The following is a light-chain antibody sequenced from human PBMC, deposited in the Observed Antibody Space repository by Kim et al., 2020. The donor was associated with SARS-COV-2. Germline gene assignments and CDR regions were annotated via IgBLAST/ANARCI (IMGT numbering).Light chain of an antibody. J-gene: IGKJ1*01. V-gene: IGKV1-5*01. CDR2: DAS. Sequence: DIQMTQSPSTLSASVGDRVTITCRASQSISKWFAWYQQKPGKAPKLLIYDASSLESGVPSRFSGSGSGTEFTLTISSLQPDDYATYYCQQYNRYWTFGQGTKVEIK. CDR1: QSISKW. CDR3: QQYNRYWT.